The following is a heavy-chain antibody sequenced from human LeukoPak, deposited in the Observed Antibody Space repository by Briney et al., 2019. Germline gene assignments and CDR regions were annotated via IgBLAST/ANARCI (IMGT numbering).Heavy chain of an antibody. J-gene: IGHJ4*02. CDR2: IYYSGST. Sequence: KASETLSLTCTVSGYSISTGYYWDWIRQPPGKGLEWIVSIYYSGSTYYNPSLKSRVTISVDTSKNQFSLKLSSVTAADTAVYYFARALVGTFDYWGQGTLVTVSS. CDR1: GYSISTGYY. D-gene: IGHD2-21*02. CDR3: ARALVGTFDY. V-gene: IGHV4-38-2*02.